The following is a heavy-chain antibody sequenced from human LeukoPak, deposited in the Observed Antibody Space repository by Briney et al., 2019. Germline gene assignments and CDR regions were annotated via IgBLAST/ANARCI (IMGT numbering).Heavy chain of an antibody. CDR1: GGSFNGYY. CDR2: INDSRST. J-gene: IGHJ4*02. Sequence: PSETLSLTCAVHGGSFNGYYWSWIRQPPGKGLEWIGEINDSRSTKYNPSLKSRVTISVDTSKNQFSLKLNSVTAADTAVYYCARGPPVVYDVLTSYYRFDYWGQGTLVTVSS. CDR3: ARGPPVVYDVLTSYYRFDY. D-gene: IGHD3-9*01. V-gene: IGHV4-34*01.